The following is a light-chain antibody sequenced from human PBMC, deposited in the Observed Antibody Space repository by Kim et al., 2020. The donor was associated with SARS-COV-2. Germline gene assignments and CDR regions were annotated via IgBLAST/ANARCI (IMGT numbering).Light chain of an antibody. J-gene: IGLJ3*02. CDR3: QVWDSSSDWV. CDR1: NRGSKS. V-gene: IGLV3-21*04. Sequence: APGKTARITGGGNNRGSKSVHGYQQKPGQAAVLVIYYDSDRPSGIPERLSGANAGNTATLTISRVEAGDEADYYCQVWDSSSDWVFGGGTQLTVL. CDR2: YDS.